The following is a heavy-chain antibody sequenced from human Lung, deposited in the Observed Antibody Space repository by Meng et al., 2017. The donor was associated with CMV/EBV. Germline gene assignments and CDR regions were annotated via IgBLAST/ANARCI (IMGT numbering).Heavy chain of an antibody. Sequence: GESXKISCAASGFTFSSYAMHWVRQAPGKGLEYVSAISSNGGSTYYADSVKGRFTISRDNSKNTLYLQMGSLRAEDMAVYYCARVRGTTPLFDYWCQGTLVTVSS. V-gene: IGHV3-64*02. CDR3: ARVRGTTPLFDY. CDR2: ISSNGGST. D-gene: IGHD1-7*01. CDR1: GFTFSSYA. J-gene: IGHJ4*02.